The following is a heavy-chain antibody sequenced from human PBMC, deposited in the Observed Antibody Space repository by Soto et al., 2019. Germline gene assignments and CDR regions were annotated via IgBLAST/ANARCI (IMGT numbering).Heavy chain of an antibody. CDR2: MNPNSGNT. CDR3: ARAPPRRFLERLNGDYYYYMDV. CDR1: GCTFTSYD. V-gene: IGHV1-8*01. D-gene: IGHD3-3*01. J-gene: IGHJ6*03. Sequence: ASVKVSCRASGCTFTSYDINWVRQATGQGLEWMGWMNPNSGNTGYAQKFQGRVTMTRNTSISTAYMELSSLRSEDTAVYYCARAPPRRFLERLNGDYYYYMDVWGKGTTVTVSS.